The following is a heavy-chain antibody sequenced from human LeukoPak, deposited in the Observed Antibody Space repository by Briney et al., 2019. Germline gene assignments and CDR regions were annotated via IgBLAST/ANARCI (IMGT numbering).Heavy chain of an antibody. CDR2: INHSGST. D-gene: IGHD4-17*01. V-gene: IGHV4-34*01. Sequence: SETLSLTCAVYGGSFSGYYWSWIRQPPGKGLEWIGEINHSGSTNYNPSLKSRVTISVDTSKNQFSLKLSSVTAADTAVYYCARGVTVTDYGDYVPYFQHWGQGTLVTVSS. CDR3: ARGVTVTDYGDYVPYFQH. J-gene: IGHJ1*01. CDR1: GGSFSGYY.